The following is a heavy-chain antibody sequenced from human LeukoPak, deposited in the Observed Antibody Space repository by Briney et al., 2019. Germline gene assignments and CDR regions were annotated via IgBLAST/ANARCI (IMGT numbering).Heavy chain of an antibody. CDR1: GFTFSSYS. CDR3: ARANYDSSGYYFDS. D-gene: IGHD3-22*01. V-gene: IGHV3-21*01. CDR2: ISGSSSYI. Sequence: PGGSLRLSCAASGFTFSSYSMNWVRQAPGKGLEWVSSISGSSSYINYADSVKGRFTISRDNAKNSLYLQMSSLSAEDTAVYYCARANYDSSGYYFDSWGQGTLVTVSS. J-gene: IGHJ4*02.